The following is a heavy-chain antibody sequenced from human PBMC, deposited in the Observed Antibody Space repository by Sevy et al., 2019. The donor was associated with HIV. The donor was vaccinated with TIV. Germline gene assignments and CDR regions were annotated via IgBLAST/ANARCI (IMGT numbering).Heavy chain of an antibody. V-gene: IGHV3-23*01. J-gene: IGHJ4*02. CDR1: GFTFSSFA. CDR3: AKDDYGGMSGT. Sequence: GGSLRLSCTASGFTFSSFAMMFFRQAPGKGLEWVSLISGGGIETYYTDSVKGRSTISRDNSRKTVFLQLNSLTAEDTAVYYCAKDDYGGMSGTWDQGTLVTVSS. CDR2: ISGGGIET. D-gene: IGHD4-17*01.